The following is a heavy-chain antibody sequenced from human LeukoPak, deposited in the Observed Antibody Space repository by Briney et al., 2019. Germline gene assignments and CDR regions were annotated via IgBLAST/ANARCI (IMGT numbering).Heavy chain of an antibody. V-gene: IGHV3-21*01. CDR2: INYGSSYI. CDR1: GFTFSSYG. CDR3: ARDRGQQLATIDY. D-gene: IGHD6-13*01. Sequence: GGSLRLSCAASGFTFSSYGMNWVRQAPGKGLEWVSSINYGSSYIYYADSVRGRFTISRDNAKNSLYLQMNSLRAEDTAVYYCARDRGQQLATIDYWGQGTLVTVSS. J-gene: IGHJ4*02.